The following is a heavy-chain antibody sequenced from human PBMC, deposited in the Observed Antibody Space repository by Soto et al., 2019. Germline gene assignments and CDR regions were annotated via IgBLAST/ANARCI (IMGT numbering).Heavy chain of an antibody. Sequence: QVQLEQSGAEAKKPGSSVKVSCKASGGTLSDHGVAWLRQAPGQGLEWMGGTIPVFNTAKYAQKFQGRVTVTADKFTNIAYMELSSLRAEDTAFYFCARGVYGSGTYYTRPSGFDIWGQGTMVIVAS. CDR1: GGTLSDHG. CDR3: ARGVYGSGTYYTRPSGFDI. CDR2: TIPVFNTA. V-gene: IGHV1-69*06. D-gene: IGHD3-10*01. J-gene: IGHJ3*02.